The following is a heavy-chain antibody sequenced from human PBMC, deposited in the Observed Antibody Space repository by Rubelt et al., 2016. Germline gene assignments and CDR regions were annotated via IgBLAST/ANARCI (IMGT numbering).Heavy chain of an antibody. CDR3: AKTVGEYYYYYGMDV. Sequence: EAKGGLVQPGGSLRLSCVASGFTVSSVWMHWVRQAPGKGLEWVSSISGSGGRPDYPDSVKGRFTISRDNSENTLALQMNRLRADDTAVYYCAKTVGEYYYYYGMDVWGQGTTVTVSS. J-gene: IGHJ6*02. D-gene: IGHD3-10*01. V-gene: IGHV3-23*01. CDR1: GFTVSSVW. CDR2: ISGSGGRP.